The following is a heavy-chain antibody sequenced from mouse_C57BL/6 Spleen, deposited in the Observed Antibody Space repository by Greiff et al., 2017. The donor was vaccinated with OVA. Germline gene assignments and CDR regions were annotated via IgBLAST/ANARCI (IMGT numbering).Heavy chain of an antibody. CDR1: GYAFSSSW. CDR3: ARGGYYGSSYSWFAY. Sequence: QVQLKESGPELVKPGASVKISCKASGYAFSSSWMNWVKQRPGKGLEWIGRIYPGDGDTNYNGKFKGKATLTADKSSSTAYMQLSSLTSEDSAVYFCARGGYYGSSYSWFAYWGQGTLVTVSA. D-gene: IGHD1-1*01. J-gene: IGHJ3*01. V-gene: IGHV1-82*01. CDR2: IYPGDGDT.